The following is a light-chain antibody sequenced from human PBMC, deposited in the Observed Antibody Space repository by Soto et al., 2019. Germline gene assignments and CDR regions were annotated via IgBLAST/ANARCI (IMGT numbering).Light chain of an antibody. J-gene: IGKJ1*01. V-gene: IGKV1-17*01. Sequence: DIPMTQSPSSLSASVGDRVTITCRASQDIRNDLGWFQQKPGKAPKRLIYAASSLQSGVPSRFSGSGSGTEFILTISSLQPXDFXXXXXXXHNNYPPTFGQGTRVEI. CDR3: XXHNNYPPT. CDR1: QDIRND. CDR2: AAS.